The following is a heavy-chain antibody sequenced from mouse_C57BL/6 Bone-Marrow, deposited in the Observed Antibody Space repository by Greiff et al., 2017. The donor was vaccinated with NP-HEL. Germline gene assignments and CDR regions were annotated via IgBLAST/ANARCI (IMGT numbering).Heavy chain of an antibody. CDR1: GFTFSSYA. Sequence: EVQLVESGGGLVKPGGSLKLSCAASGFTFSSYAMSWVRQTPEKRLEWVATISDGGSYTYYPDNVKGRFTISRDNAKNNLYLQMSHLKSEDTAMYYCARDPLTGTGGYWGQGTTLTVSS. J-gene: IGHJ2*01. CDR2: ISDGGSYT. CDR3: ARDPLTGTGGY. V-gene: IGHV5-4*01. D-gene: IGHD4-1*01.